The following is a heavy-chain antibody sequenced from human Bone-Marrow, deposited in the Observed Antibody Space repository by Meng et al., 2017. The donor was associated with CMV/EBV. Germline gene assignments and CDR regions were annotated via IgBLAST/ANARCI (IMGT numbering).Heavy chain of an antibody. CDR2: ISWNSEKK. CDR1: GFTFDDFV. D-gene: IGHD3-3*01. CDR3: AKDMAARHYDFWKGSREYLGMDV. Sequence: SLKISFVVSGFTFDDFVMHWVRQAPGKGLEWVAGISWNSEKKDYADSVKGRFSISRDNAKKYLYLQMSGLRPEDTALYYCAKDMAARHYDFWKGSREYLGMDVWGRGTTVTVSS. V-gene: IGHV3-9*01. J-gene: IGHJ6*02.